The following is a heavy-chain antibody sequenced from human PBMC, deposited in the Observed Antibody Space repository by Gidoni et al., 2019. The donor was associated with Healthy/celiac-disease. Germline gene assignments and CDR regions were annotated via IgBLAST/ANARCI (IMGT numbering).Heavy chain of an antibody. CDR2: INAGNGNT. CDR1: GHPFPSSA. Sequence: QVQLVQSGAVGKKPGASVQVSCKDSGHPFPSSAMHWVRQAPGQRLEWMGWINAGNGNTKYSQKFQGRVTITRDTSASTAYMELSSLRSEDTAVYYCARGSITIFVVVIWISAFDIWGQGTMVTVSS. D-gene: IGHD3-3*01. V-gene: IGHV1-3*01. J-gene: IGHJ3*02. CDR3: ARGSITIFVVVIWISAFDI.